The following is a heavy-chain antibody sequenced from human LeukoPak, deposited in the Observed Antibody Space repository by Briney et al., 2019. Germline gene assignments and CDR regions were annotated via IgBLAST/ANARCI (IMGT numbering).Heavy chain of an antibody. CDR3: ARDGGYDFWSGYYQDY. D-gene: IGHD3-3*01. CDR1: GVTFSSYA. Sequence: TGGSLRLSCAASGVTFSSYAMSWVRQAPGKGLEWVALISYDANIGSNKYYADSVKGRFTISRDNSKNTLYLQMNSLRAEDTAVYYCARDGGYDFWSGYYQDYWGQGTLVTVSS. CDR2: ISYDANIGSNK. V-gene: IGHV3-30-3*01. J-gene: IGHJ4*02.